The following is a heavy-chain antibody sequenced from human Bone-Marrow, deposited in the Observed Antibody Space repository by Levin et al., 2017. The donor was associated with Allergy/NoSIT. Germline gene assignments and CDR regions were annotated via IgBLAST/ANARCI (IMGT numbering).Heavy chain of an antibody. J-gene: IGHJ4*02. Sequence: GESLKISCAASGFSFSSYEMNWVRQAPGKGLEWVSYISSRNTTIYYADSVKGRFTISRDNAENSLYLQMNSLRAEDTAIYYCAREGLFMVHVFDYWGRGTLVTVSS. CDR1: GFSFSSYE. V-gene: IGHV3-48*03. CDR2: ISSRNTTI. D-gene: IGHD3-10*01. CDR3: AREGLFMVHVFDY.